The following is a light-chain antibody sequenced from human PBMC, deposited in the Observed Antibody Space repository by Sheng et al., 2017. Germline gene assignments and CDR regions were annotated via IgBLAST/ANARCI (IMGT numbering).Light chain of an antibody. CDR3: QHYGNSRWT. V-gene: IGKV3-20*01. Sequence: EIVLTQSPGTLSLSPGDRATLSCRTSQSVSSSYLTWYQQKPGQPPRLLIFGASSRATGTPDRFSASGSGTDFALTISRLEPEDFAVYYCQHYGNSRWTFGQGTKVEIK. CDR1: QSVSSSY. CDR2: GAS. J-gene: IGKJ1*01.